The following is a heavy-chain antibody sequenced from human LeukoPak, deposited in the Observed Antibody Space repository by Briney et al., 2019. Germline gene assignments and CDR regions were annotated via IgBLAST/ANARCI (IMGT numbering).Heavy chain of an antibody. J-gene: IGHJ4*02. CDR3: ARGPPLDSSSWYVNC. D-gene: IGHD6-13*01. CDR1: GYTLTGYY. V-gene: IGHV1-2*02. CDR2: INPNSGAT. Sequence: ASVKVSCKASGYTLTGYYMHWVRQAPGQGLEWMGWINPNSGATNYAQKFQGRVTMTRDTSISTAYMELNSLRSDDTAVYYCARGPPLDSSSWYVNCWGQGTLVTVSS.